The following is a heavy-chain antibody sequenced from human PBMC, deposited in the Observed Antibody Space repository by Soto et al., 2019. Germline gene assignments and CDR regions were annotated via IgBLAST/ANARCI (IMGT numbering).Heavy chain of an antibody. J-gene: IGHJ6*02. Sequence: PSETLSLTCAVYGGSFSGYYWSWIRQPPGKGLEWIGEINHSGSTNYNPSLKSRVTISVDTSKNQFSLKLSSVTAADTAVYYCARGKVWFGELLHNYYYYGMDVWGQGTTVT. CDR3: ARGKVWFGELLHNYYYYGMDV. CDR1: GGSFSGYY. CDR2: INHSGST. D-gene: IGHD3-10*01. V-gene: IGHV4-34*01.